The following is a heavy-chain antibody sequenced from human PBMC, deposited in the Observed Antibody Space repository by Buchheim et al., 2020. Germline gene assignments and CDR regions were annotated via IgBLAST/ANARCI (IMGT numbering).Heavy chain of an antibody. Sequence: QVQLVESGGGVVQPGRSLRLSCAASGFSFSSYDMHWVRQAPGKGLEWVAVISFDGTKKYYGDSVKGRFTISRDNSKNTLYLQMNSLRAEDTAVYYCARDRSGGGHDYWGQGTL. J-gene: IGHJ4*02. CDR2: ISFDGTKK. V-gene: IGHV3-30*03. D-gene: IGHD3-10*01. CDR1: GFSFSSYD. CDR3: ARDRSGGGHDY.